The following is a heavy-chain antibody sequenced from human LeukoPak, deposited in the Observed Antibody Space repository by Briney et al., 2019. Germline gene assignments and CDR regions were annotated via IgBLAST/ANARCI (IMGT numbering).Heavy chain of an antibody. CDR2: IWYHGSNE. V-gene: IGHV3-33*01. CDR3: ARDDGDYGFDY. Sequence: GGSLRLSCAASGFTFSSYGMHWVRQAPGKGLEWVAVIWYHGSNEYYADSVKGRFTISRDNSKNTLYLQMNSLRAEDTAVYCCARDDGDYGFDYWGQGTLVTVSS. D-gene: IGHD4-17*01. CDR1: GFTFSSYG. J-gene: IGHJ4*02.